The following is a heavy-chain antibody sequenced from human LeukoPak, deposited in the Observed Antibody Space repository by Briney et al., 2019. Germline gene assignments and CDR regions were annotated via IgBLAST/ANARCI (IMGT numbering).Heavy chain of an antibody. CDR1: GGSISGYY. J-gene: IGHJ3*02. CDR2: MHYSGNT. D-gene: IGHD3-22*01. CDR3: ARHFTYHYDSSGYPRDGFDI. Sequence: NPSETLSLTCTVSGGSISGYYWSWIRQSPGKGLVWIRCMHYSGNTNYNPSLKSRVIMSVDMSRNHFSLRLSSVTAADTALYFCARHFTYHYDSSGYPRDGFDIWGQGTMVTVSS. V-gene: IGHV4-59*08.